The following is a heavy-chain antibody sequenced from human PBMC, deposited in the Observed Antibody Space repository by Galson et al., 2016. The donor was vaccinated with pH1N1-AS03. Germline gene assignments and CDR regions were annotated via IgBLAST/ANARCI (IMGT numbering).Heavy chain of an antibody. Sequence: ASGGTFSSYVISWVRQAPGQGLEWMGGIIPIFRTPKCAQKFQGRVTITADESTSTAYMELSSLRYEDTAVYYCASPPNYFDTSGYYLYFDYWGQGTLVTVSS. CDR1: GGTFSSYV. V-gene: IGHV1-69*01. D-gene: IGHD3-22*01. CDR2: IIPIFRTP. CDR3: ASPPNYFDTSGYYLYFDY. J-gene: IGHJ4*02.